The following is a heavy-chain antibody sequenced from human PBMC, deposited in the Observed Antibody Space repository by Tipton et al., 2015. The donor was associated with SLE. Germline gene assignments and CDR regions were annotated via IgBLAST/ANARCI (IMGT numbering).Heavy chain of an antibody. D-gene: IGHD6-6*01. V-gene: IGHV4-59*11. CDR1: GGSISSHY. Sequence: GLVKPSETLSLTCTVSGGSISSHYWGWIRQPPGKGLEWIGYIYYSGSTNYNPSLKSRVTISVDTSKNQFSLKLSSVTAADTAVYYCARDRGGSSPVWGQGTLVTVSS. J-gene: IGHJ4*02. CDR3: ARDRGGSSPV. CDR2: IYYSGST.